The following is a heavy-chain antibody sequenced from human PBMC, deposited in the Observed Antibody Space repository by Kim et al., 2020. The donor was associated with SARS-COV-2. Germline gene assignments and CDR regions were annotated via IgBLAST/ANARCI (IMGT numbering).Heavy chain of an antibody. CDR1: GFTFSDYY. CDR2: ISRSGTSI. V-gene: IGHV3-11*01. Sequence: GGSLRLSCAASGFTFSDYYMSWMRQAPGKGLEWVSYISRSGTSIYYADSVQGRFTISRDNAKNSLYMEMNSLRAEDTAVYYCARDDGYNYGGIDYWGQGTLVTVSS. J-gene: IGHJ4*02. CDR3: ARDDGYNYGGIDY. D-gene: IGHD5-12*01.